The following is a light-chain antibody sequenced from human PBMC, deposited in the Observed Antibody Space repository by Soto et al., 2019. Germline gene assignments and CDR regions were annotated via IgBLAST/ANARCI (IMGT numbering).Light chain of an antibody. Sequence: QSALTQPASVSGSPGQSITISCTGNSSDVGGYNYVSWYQQHPGKAPKLMIYDVSNRPSGVSNRFSGSKSGNTASLTISGLQAEDEADYYCSSYTSSSTYVVFGGWTKLTVL. J-gene: IGLJ2*01. CDR3: SSYTSSSTYVV. CDR2: DVS. CDR1: SSDVGGYNY. V-gene: IGLV2-14*03.